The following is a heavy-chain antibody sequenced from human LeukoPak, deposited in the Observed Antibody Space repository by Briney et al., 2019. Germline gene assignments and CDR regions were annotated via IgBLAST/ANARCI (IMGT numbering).Heavy chain of an antibody. V-gene: IGHV4-61*01. J-gene: IGHJ4*02. CDR2: IYYSGST. Sequence: SETLSLTCTVSGGSVSSGSYYWSWIRQPPGKGLEWIGYIYYSGSTNYNPSLKSRVTISVDTSKNQFSLKLSSVTAADTAVYHCASSRSQGHDYGDYRLGYWGQGTLVTVSS. CDR1: GGSVSSGSYY. D-gene: IGHD4-17*01. CDR3: ASSRSQGHDYGDYRLGY.